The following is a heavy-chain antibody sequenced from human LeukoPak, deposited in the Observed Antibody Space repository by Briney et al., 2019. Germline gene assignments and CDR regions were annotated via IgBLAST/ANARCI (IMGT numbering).Heavy chain of an antibody. D-gene: IGHD6-19*01. V-gene: IGHV3-30*02. CDR3: AKKYSSGRRPYDYYMDV. CDR1: GFTFSSYG. Sequence: SGGSLRLSCAASGFTFSSYGMNWVRQAPGKGLEWVAFIRYDGSDKYYADSVKGWFTVSRDNSKNMVYLQMNSLRAEDTAVYYCAKKYSSGRRPYDYYMDVWGKGATVIVSS. CDR2: IRYDGSDK. J-gene: IGHJ6*03.